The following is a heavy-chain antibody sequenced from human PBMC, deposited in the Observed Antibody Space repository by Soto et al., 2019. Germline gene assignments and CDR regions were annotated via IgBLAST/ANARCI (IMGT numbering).Heavy chain of an antibody. CDR3: ARELTSFGAPEAV. D-gene: IGHD3-3*01. V-gene: IGHV7-4-1*01. J-gene: IGHJ6*02. CDR2: INTNTGNP. CDR1: GSTFTSYA. Sequence: QVQLVQSGSELKKPGASVKVSCQASGSTFTSYAMNGVRQAPGQGLEWMGWINTNTGNPTYAQGLTARFVFSLDTSVSTAYLQICSLRAEDTAVYYWARELTSFGAPEAVWGQGTTVTVSS.